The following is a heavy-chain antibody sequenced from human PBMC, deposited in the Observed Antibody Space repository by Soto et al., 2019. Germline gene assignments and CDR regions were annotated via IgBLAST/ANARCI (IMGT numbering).Heavy chain of an antibody. D-gene: IGHD3-22*01. CDR2: IYSSGSP. CDR3: ARDDYDSGGYQTWFEP. Sequence: WETLSFTCTVSGGPISSYYTSWIRRPPRQGLDWIGYIYSSGSPNSNPSPTSRVTISVDTSKNPFSLQLSSVTAADTAVSSCARDDYDSGGYQTWFEPLGQGTLGTVSS. CDR1: GGPISSYY. V-gene: IGHV4-59*01. J-gene: IGHJ5*02.